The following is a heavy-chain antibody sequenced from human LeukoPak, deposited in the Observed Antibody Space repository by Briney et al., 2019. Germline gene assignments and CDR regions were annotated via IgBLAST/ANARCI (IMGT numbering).Heavy chain of an antibody. J-gene: IGHJ4*02. D-gene: IGHD6-13*01. CDR2: VYYSGTT. CDR3: ARSNFSSSWDL. CDR1: GGSFSRYY. Sequence: SETLSLTCTVSGGSFSRYYWSWIRQPPGKGLEWIGYVYYSGTTNYNPSLKSRVAISINTSKNQFSLILTSVTAADTAMYYCARSNFSSSWDLWGQGTLVTVYS. V-gene: IGHV4-59*08.